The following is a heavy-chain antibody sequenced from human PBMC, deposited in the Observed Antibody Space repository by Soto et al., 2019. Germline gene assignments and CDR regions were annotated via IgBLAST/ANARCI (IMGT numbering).Heavy chain of an antibody. D-gene: IGHD6-19*01. V-gene: IGHV1-2*02. CDR2: INPKTGGT. CDR3: AREGSAWYKEFDF. Sequence: ASVKVSCKASGDTFTDYHMHWVRQAPGQGFEWMGWINPKTGGTSYARKFQGRVTMTGDTSISTVYMEVSRLTTDDTAVYYCAREGSAWYKEFDFWGQGTLVTVSS. J-gene: IGHJ4*02. CDR1: GDTFTDYH.